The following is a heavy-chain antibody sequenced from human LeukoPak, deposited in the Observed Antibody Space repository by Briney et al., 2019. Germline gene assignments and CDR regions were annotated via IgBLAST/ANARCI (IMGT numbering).Heavy chain of an antibody. V-gene: IGHV1-18*01. CDR2: ISTYNGNT. CDR3: ARDGGPPRTFRYNGLDV. D-gene: IGHD2-21*01. J-gene: IGHJ6*02. Sequence: ASVKVSCTASGYTFINYDISWVRQAPGHGLEWMGWISTYNGNTNYALELQGGVTMTTDRSTRAAYMEVRSLNSDVAALDYCARDGGPPRTFRYNGLDVWGQGTTVTVSS. CDR1: GYTFINYD.